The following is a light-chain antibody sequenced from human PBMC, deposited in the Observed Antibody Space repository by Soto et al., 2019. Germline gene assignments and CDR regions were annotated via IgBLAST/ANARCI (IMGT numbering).Light chain of an antibody. CDR2: HTS. CDR3: QQYDKWPPRT. Sequence: IVMTQSPGTLSVSPGERATLSCRASENLHGAFAGFQRRPGQPPRLLIYHTSTRATRIQARFSGSGSGTEFTLTISSLQPEDFAVYYCQQYDKWPPRTFGQGTKVEIK. CDR1: ENLHGA. J-gene: IGKJ1*01. V-gene: IGKV3-15*01.